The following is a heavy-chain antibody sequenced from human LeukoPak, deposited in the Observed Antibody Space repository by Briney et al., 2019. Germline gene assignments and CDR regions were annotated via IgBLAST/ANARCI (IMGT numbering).Heavy chain of an antibody. CDR2: INHSGST. Sequence: PSETLSLTCAVYGGSFSGYYWSWIRQPPGKGLEWIGEINHSGSTNYNPSLKSRVTISVDTSKNQFSLKPSSVTAADTAVYYCARGRRYCSSTSCYAFFDYWGQGTLVTVSS. V-gene: IGHV4-34*01. CDR3: ARGRRYCSSTSCYAFFDY. D-gene: IGHD2-2*01. CDR1: GGSFSGYY. J-gene: IGHJ4*02.